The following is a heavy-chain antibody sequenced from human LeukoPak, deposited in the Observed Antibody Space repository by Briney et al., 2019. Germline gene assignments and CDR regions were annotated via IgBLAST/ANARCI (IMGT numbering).Heavy chain of an antibody. CDR3: ARRDSSSWYAGWFDH. CDR1: GGSISSYY. V-gene: IGHV4-59*08. D-gene: IGHD6-13*01. J-gene: IGHJ5*02. Sequence: SETLSLTCTVSGGSISSYYWSWIRQPPGKGLEWIGYIYYSGSTNYNPSLKSRVTISVDTSKNQFSLKLSSVTAADTAVYYCARRDSSSWYAGWFDHWGQGTLVTVSS. CDR2: IYYSGST.